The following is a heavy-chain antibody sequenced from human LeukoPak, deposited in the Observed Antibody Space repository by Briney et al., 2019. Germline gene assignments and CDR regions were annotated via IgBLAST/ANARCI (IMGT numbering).Heavy chain of an antibody. J-gene: IGHJ4*02. Sequence: GRSLRLSCAASGFTFSTYAMHWVRQAPGKGLEWVAVISYDGSSKYYADSLKGRFTISRDNAKNSLFLQMNSLRAEDTAVYYCARLITGPYYFDYWGQGTLVTVSS. D-gene: IGHD1-14*01. CDR3: ARLITGPYYFDY. CDR2: ISYDGSSK. CDR1: GFTFSTYA. V-gene: IGHV3-30*04.